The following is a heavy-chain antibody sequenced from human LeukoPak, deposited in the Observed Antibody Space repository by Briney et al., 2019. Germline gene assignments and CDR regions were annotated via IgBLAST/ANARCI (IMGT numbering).Heavy chain of an antibody. CDR3: AREWSGYSFDY. CDR1: GSTFSSYS. CDR2: ISSSSSYI. Sequence: GGSLRLSCAASGSTFSSYSMNWVRQAPGKGLEWVSSISSSSSYIYYADSVKGRFTISRDNAKNSLYLQMNSLRAEDTAVYYCAREWSGYSFDYWGQGTLVTVSS. V-gene: IGHV3-21*01. D-gene: IGHD3-3*01. J-gene: IGHJ4*02.